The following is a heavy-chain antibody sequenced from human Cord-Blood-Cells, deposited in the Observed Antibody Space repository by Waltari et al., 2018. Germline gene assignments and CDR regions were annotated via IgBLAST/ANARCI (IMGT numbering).Heavy chain of an antibody. V-gene: IGHV1-24*01. CDR3: MASYRGPYGSGSYSDY. Sequence: QVQLVQSGAEVKKPGASVKVSCKVSGYTLTELSMHWVRQAPGKGLEWMGGFDPEDGETSYAQKFQGRVTMTEDTSTDTAYMELSSLRSEDTAVYYCMASYRGPYGSGSYSDYWGQGTLVTVSS. D-gene: IGHD3-10*01. CDR1: GYTLTELS. CDR2: FDPEDGET. J-gene: IGHJ4*02.